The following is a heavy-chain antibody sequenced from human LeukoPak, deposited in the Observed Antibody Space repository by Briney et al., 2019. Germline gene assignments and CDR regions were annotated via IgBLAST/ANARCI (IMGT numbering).Heavy chain of an antibody. D-gene: IGHD3-22*01. V-gene: IGHV3-64*05. CDR2: ITGSGGST. Sequence: GGSLRLSCSAPGFTFSTYFMHWVRQAPGKGLECVSAITGSGGSTYYADSVKGRFTISRDNSKNTLYFQMSSLRAEDTAVYYCVRDQRGGSSGYYDSWGQGTLVTVSS. J-gene: IGHJ4*02. CDR1: GFTFSTYF. CDR3: VRDQRGGSSGYYDS.